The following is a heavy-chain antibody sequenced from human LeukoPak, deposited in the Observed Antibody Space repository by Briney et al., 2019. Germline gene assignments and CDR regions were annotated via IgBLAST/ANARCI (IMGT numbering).Heavy chain of an antibody. CDR1: GSTFSSYA. D-gene: IGHD5-12*01. CDR3: ASRVATDDS. Sequence: ASVKVSCKASGSTFSSYAISWVRQAPGQGPEWKGGIIPLFGTANYEQTFPGRVTITTDESTRPAYMELGRPEADDHAVYYCASRVATDDSWGQGTLVTVSS. J-gene: IGHJ5*01. CDR2: IIPLFGTA. V-gene: IGHV1-69*05.